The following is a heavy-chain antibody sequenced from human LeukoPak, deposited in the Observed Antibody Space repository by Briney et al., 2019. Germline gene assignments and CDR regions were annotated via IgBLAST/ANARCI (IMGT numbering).Heavy chain of an antibody. J-gene: IGHJ6*02. V-gene: IGHV3-43*02. CDR1: GFTFGDYA. CDR3: AKEVAMIKYYYYGMDV. D-gene: IGHD5-12*01. Sequence: LLGGSPRLSCAASGFTFGDYAMHWVRQGPGKGLEWVSLISGDSDSTYYADSVKGRFTISRDNSKNSLYLQMNSLRTEDTALYYCAKEVAMIKYYYYGMDVWGQGTTVTVSS. CDR2: ISGDSDST.